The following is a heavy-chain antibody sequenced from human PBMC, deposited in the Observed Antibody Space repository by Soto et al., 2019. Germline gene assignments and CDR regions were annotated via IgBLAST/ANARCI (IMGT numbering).Heavy chain of an antibody. V-gene: IGHV1-2*02. J-gene: IGHJ4*02. CDR1: GYTFAAYY. Sequence: QVQLVQSGAEVKKPGASVKVSCKTSGYTFAAYYIHWIRQAPGQGLEWMGWINPTSGGTVYAQNFQDRVTMTRDTSISTAYMELRRLNSDDTAVYYCARHPDYGDYWGYFFDSWGQGTPVTVSS. CDR3: ARHPDYGDYWGYFFDS. D-gene: IGHD4-17*01. CDR2: INPTSGGT.